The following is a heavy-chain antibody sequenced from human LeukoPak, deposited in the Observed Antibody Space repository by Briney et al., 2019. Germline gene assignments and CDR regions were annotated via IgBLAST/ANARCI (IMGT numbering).Heavy chain of an antibody. D-gene: IGHD3-10*01. V-gene: IGHV3-72*01. Sequence: GGSLRLSCAASGFTFSDHYMDWVRQAPGKGLEWVGRTRNKANSYTTEYAASVKGRFTISRDDSKNSLYLQMNSLKTEDTAVYYCAREMVWGVIILWGQGTLVTVSS. J-gene: IGHJ4*02. CDR2: TRNKANSYTT. CDR1: GFTFSDHY. CDR3: AREMVWGVIIL.